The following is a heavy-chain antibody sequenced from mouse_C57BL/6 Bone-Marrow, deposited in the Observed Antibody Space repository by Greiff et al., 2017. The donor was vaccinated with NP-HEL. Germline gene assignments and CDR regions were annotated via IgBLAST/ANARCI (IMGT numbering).Heavy chain of an antibody. CDR2: IHPNSGST. Sequence: QVQLQQPGAELVKPGASVKLSCKASGYTFTSYWMHWVKQSPGQGLEWIGMIHPNSGSTNYNEKFKSKATLTVDKSSSTAYMQLSSLTSEDSAVYYCARGYYGSRYNYWGQGTTLTVSS. D-gene: IGHD1-1*01. CDR1: GYTFTSYW. J-gene: IGHJ2*01. CDR3: ARGYYGSRYNY. V-gene: IGHV1-64*01.